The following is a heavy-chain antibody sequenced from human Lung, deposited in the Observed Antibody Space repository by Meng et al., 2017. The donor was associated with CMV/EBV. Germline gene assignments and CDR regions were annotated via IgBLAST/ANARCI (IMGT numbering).Heavy chain of an antibody. Sequence: ASXXVSXKASGYTFISYGISWVRQAPGQGLEWMGWISAYNGRTNYAQKCQGRVTMTTDTSTNTGYTELRSLRSDDTAVYFCARGGYSDYDVRGSDYYYGMDVWXQGTTVTVSS. CDR3: ARGGYSDYDVRGSDYYYGMDV. CDR1: GYTFISYG. CDR2: ISAYNGRT. D-gene: IGHD5-12*01. V-gene: IGHV1-18*01. J-gene: IGHJ6*02.